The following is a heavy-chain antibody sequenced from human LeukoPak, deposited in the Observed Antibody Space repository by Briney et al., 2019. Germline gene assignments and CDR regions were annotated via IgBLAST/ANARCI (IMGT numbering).Heavy chain of an antibody. D-gene: IGHD5-18*01. CDR3: AREGSGYTYGRGSYFDY. Sequence: ASVKVSCKASGYTLTVYYIHWVRQAPGQGLEWMGRINPNSGDTNFAQKFQGRVTMTRDTSISTAYMDLSGLRPDDTAVYYCAREGSGYTYGRGSYFDYWGHGILVTVSS. CDR2: INPNSGDT. J-gene: IGHJ4*01. V-gene: IGHV1-2*06. CDR1: GYTLTVYY.